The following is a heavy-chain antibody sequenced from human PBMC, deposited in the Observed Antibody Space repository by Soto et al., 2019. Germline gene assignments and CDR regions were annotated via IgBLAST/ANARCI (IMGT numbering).Heavy chain of an antibody. CDR1: GGSISSGGYY. J-gene: IGHJ4*02. CDR3: ARGLRYYDSSGYYYAY. CDR2: IYYSGST. V-gene: IGHV4-31*03. Sequence: SETLSLTCTASGGSISSGGYYWSWIRQHPGKGLEWIGYIYYSGSTYYNPSLKSRVTISVDTSKNQFSLKLSSVTAADTAVYYCARGLRYYDSSGYYYAYWGQGTLVTVSS. D-gene: IGHD3-22*01.